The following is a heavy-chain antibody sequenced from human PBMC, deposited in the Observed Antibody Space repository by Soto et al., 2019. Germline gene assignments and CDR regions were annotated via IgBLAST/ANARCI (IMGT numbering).Heavy chain of an antibody. V-gene: IGHV4-4*07. D-gene: IGHD5-12*01. Sequence: QVQLQESGPGLVKPSETLSLTCFVSGDSMSDYYWNWIRQPAGKGLEWIGRIYSTGSADYNPSLKSLVTMSRDTFPRQFSPKLKSVPAADTAVYFCARAGERARVCYGFDVWSQGTMVTVSS. J-gene: IGHJ3*01. CDR2: IYSTGSA. CDR3: ARAGERARVCYGFDV. CDR1: GDSMSDYY.